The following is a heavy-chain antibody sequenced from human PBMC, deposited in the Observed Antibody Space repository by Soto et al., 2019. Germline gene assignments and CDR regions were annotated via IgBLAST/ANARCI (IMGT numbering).Heavy chain of an antibody. J-gene: IGHJ4*03. V-gene: IGHV4-39*01. CDR3: VRLLACNSGVSYFDR. D-gene: IGHD2-15*01. CDR2: INYAGKT. CDR1: GGSITNTDYF. Sequence: QLQESGPGQRKPSATLSLTCTVSGGSITNTDYFWAWARQPQGNGREGIGSINYAGKTFYSSSVKRRIAIAIYTPDNQVALMLTSVTSTDTASNDYVRLLACNSGVSYFDRGGHGTLVSDSS.